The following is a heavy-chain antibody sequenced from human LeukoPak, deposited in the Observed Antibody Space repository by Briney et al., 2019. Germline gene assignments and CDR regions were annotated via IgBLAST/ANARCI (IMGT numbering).Heavy chain of an antibody. Sequence: GGSLRLSCAASGFTFTTYGMNWLRQAPGKGLEWVANMKKDGIEKYYVESVKGRFTISRDNAKNSLSLQMNSLRAEDTAVYYCARGRYSSRSGGYYFDIWGQGTLVTVSS. J-gene: IGHJ4*02. CDR2: MKKDGIEK. D-gene: IGHD2-2*01. CDR1: GFTFTTYG. CDR3: ARGRYSSRSGGYYFDI. V-gene: IGHV3-7*01.